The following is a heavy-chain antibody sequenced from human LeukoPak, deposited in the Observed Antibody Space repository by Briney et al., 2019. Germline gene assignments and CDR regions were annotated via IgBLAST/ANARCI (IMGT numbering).Heavy chain of an antibody. CDR1: GLTVSSYS. Sequence: GGSLRLSCAASGLTVSSYSMNWVRQAPGKGLEWVSYISSSSSTIYYTDSVKGRFTISRDNAKNSLYLQMNSLRDEDTAVYYCARARASGRSGFDYWGQGTLVTVSS. CDR2: ISSSSSTI. CDR3: ARARASGRSGFDY. J-gene: IGHJ4*02. D-gene: IGHD2-15*01. V-gene: IGHV3-48*02.